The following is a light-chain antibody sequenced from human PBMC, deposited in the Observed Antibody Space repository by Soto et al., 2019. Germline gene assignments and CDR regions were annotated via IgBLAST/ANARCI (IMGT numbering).Light chain of an antibody. J-gene: IGKJ5*01. V-gene: IGKV1-13*02. CDR2: DVS. Sequence: AIKVTQSPSSLSASVGDRATITCRASQDIRGALAWYQQKPGKAPKLLIYDVSTVQSGVPSRFSGRGSGTEFTLTITSLQPEDFATYYCQQFNIYPITFGQGTRLDI. CDR1: QDIRGA. CDR3: QQFNIYPIT.